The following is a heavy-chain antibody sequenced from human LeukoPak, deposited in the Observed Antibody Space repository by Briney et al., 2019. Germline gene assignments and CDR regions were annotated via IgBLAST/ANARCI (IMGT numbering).Heavy chain of an antibody. CDR2: IRYDGSNK. CDR3: AKGGSSSWDYFDH. V-gene: IGHV3-30*02. D-gene: IGHD6-13*01. CDR1: GFTFSSYG. Sequence: GGSLRLSCAASGFTFSSYGMHWVRQAPGKGLEWVAFIRYDGSNKYYADSVKGRFTVSRDNSKNTLYLQMNSLRAEDTAVYYCAKGGSSSWDYFDHWGQGTLVTVSS. J-gene: IGHJ4*02.